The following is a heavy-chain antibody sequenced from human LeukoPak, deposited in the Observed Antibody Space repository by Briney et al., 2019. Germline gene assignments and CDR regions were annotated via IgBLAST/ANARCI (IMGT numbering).Heavy chain of an antibody. J-gene: IGHJ4*02. CDR1: GYTFTGYY. D-gene: IGHD4-17*01. CDR2: INPNSGGT. V-gene: IGHV1-2*04. CDR3: ARAPTTSPFTVTPPSPLDY. Sequence: ASVKVSCKASGYTFTGYYMHWVRQAPGQGLEWMGWINPNSGGTNYAQKFQGWVTMTRDTSISTAYMELSRLRSDDTATAVYYCARAPTTSPFTVTPPSPLDYWGQGTLVTVSS.